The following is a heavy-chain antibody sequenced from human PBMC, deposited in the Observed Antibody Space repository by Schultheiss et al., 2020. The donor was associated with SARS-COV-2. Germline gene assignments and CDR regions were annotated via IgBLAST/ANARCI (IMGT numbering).Heavy chain of an antibody. Sequence: GGSLRLSCAASGFTFSSYGLHWVRQASGKGLEWVGRIRSKANSYATAYAASVKGRFTISRDDSKNTLYLQMNSLRAEDTAVYYCASTRITSGYYFDYWGQGTLVTVSS. CDR3: ASTRITSGYYFDY. D-gene: IGHD3-10*01. V-gene: IGHV3-73*01. CDR2: IRSKANSYAT. J-gene: IGHJ4*02. CDR1: GFTFSSYG.